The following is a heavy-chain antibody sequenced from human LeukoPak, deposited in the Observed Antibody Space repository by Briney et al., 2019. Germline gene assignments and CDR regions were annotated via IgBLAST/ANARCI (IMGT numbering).Heavy chain of an antibody. Sequence: ASVKVSCKASGYTFTSYGISWVRQAPGQGLEWMGWISAYNGNTNYAQKLQGRVTMTTDTSTSTAYMELRSLRSDDTAVYYCASRPATTVTTFGAFDIWGQGTMVTVSS. J-gene: IGHJ3*02. V-gene: IGHV1-18*01. CDR1: GYTFTSYG. CDR2: ISAYNGNT. CDR3: ASRPATTVTTFGAFDI. D-gene: IGHD4-17*01.